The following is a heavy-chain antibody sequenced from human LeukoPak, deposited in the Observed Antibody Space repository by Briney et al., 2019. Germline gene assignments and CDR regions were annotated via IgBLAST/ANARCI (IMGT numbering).Heavy chain of an antibody. J-gene: IGHJ4*02. D-gene: IGHD2-8*01. Sequence: GSLRLSCAPSGFTLSSYAMSWVRQAPGQGLEWVAAISGSGGSTYYAGSVKGRFTISRDNSKNTLYLQMTSLRAEDMAVYYCEVYPDDWGQGTLVTVSS. CDR1: GFTLSSYA. CDR3: EVYPDD. V-gene: IGHV3-23*01. CDR2: ISGSGGST.